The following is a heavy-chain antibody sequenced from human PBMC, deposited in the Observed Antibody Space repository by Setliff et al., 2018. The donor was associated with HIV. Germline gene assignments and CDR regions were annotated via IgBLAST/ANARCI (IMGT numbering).Heavy chain of an antibody. D-gene: IGHD1-26*01. J-gene: IGHJ6*02. Sequence: SETLSLTCNISGVSIDSHYWSWIRQAAGQELEWIGRLHLSGKSNYNPSLKSRITLSVDKSKNQFSLKLSSVTAADTAVYYCARRSIVGVTRGYYYYALDVWGQGTTVTVSS. CDR3: ARRSIVGVTRGYYYYALDV. CDR1: GVSIDSHY. CDR2: LHLSGKS. V-gene: IGHV4-4*07.